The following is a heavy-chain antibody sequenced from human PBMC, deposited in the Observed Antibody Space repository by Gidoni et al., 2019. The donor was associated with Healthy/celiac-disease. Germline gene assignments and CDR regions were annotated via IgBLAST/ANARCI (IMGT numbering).Heavy chain of an antibody. J-gene: IGHJ5*02. CDR3: AKGGEWIQLGWFDP. V-gene: IGHV3-23*01. CDR1: GLTCSSYA. Sequence: VQLLESGGGLVQPGGSLSLSCAASGLTCSSYAMSWVRQAPGKGLEWVSAISGSGGSTYYADSVKGRFTIARDNSKNTLYLQMNSLRAEDTAVYYCAKGGEWIQLGWFDPWGQGTLVTVSS. CDR2: ISGSGGST. D-gene: IGHD5-18*01.